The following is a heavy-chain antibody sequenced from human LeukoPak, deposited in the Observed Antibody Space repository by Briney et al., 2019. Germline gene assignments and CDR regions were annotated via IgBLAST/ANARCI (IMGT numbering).Heavy chain of an antibody. J-gene: IGHJ3*01. Sequence: GGSLRLSCVASGFTFENYAVTWVRHAPGKGLEWVSATRGSGSYTSYTDSVKGRFTVSRDNSKSTLYLDMSNLRAEDTAVYYCAKDPNGDYVGAFDSWGPGTLVTVSS. V-gene: IGHV3-23*01. D-gene: IGHD2-8*01. CDR2: TRGSGSYT. CDR3: AKDPNGDYVGAFDS. CDR1: GFTFENYA.